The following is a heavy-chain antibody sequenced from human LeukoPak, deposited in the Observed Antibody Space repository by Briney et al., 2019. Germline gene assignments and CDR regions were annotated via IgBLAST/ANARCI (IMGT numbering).Heavy chain of an antibody. Sequence: GRSPRLSCAASGFTFSSYGMHWVRQAPGKGLEWVAVIWYDGSNKYYADSVKGRFTISRDNSKNTLYLQMNSLRAEDTAVYYCARDLMGRSSPSGYWGQGTLVTVSS. CDR2: IWYDGSNK. CDR3: ARDLMGRSSPSGY. J-gene: IGHJ4*02. V-gene: IGHV3-33*01. CDR1: GFTFSSYG. D-gene: IGHD3-10*01.